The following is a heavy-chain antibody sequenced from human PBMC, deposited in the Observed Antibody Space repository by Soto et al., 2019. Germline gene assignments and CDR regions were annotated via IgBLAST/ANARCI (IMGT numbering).Heavy chain of an antibody. CDR3: AKQQGPGTPYYYAMDV. J-gene: IGHJ6*02. V-gene: IGHV3-23*01. D-gene: IGHD1-1*01. CDR2: IRSSGDRT. Sequence: EVQLLESGGGLVQPGGSLRLSCAASGFTFSTYAMSWVRQAPGKGLEWVSVIRSSGDRTYYADYVKGRFTISRDNSKNTLYMQKNSLRAEATAVYYCAKQQGPGTPYYYAMDVWGQGTTVTVSS. CDR1: GFTFSTYA.